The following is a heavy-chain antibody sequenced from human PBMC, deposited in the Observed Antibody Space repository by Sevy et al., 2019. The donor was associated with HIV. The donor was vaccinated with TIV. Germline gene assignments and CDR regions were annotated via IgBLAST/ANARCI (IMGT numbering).Heavy chain of an antibody. J-gene: IGHJ4*02. D-gene: IGHD3-3*01. CDR1: GFTFSSYG. V-gene: IGHV3-30*03. CDR2: ISYDGSNK. Sequence: GGFLRLSCAASGFTFSSYGMHWVRQAPGKGLEWVAVISYDGSNKYYADSVKGRFTISRDNSKNTLYLQMNSLRAEDTAVYYCATITVPFDYWGQGTLVTVSS. CDR3: ATITVPFDY.